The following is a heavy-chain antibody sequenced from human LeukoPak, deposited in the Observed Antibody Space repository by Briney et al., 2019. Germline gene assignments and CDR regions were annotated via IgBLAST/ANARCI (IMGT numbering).Heavy chain of an antibody. CDR3: AKAQQSSSYYYYMDV. Sequence: GGSLRLSCAASGFTFSSYAMSWVRQAPGEGLEWVAFIRYDGSNKYYADSVKGRFTISRDNSKNTLYLQMNSLRAEDTAVYYCAKAQQSSSYYYYMDVWGKGTTVTVSS. V-gene: IGHV3-30*02. CDR1: GFTFSSYA. CDR2: IRYDGSNK. J-gene: IGHJ6*03. D-gene: IGHD6-6*01.